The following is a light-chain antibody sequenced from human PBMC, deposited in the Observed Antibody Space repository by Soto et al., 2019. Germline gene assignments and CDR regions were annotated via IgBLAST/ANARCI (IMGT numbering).Light chain of an antibody. CDR1: QSVGSY. CDR3: QQRYNWLT. V-gene: IGKV3-11*01. Sequence: EIVLTQSPATLSLSPGERATLSCRASQSVGSYLAWYHQKPGQAPRLLIYDASNRATGIPARFSGSGSGTDFTLTISSLEPEAFAVYYCQQRYNWLTFGQGTKLEIK. J-gene: IGKJ2*01. CDR2: DAS.